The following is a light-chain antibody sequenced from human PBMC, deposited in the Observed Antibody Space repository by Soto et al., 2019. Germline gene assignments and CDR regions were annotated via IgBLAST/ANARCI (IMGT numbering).Light chain of an antibody. CDR1: QGISSY. CDR3: QQRSNWPLT. Sequence: EIVLTQSPATLSLSPGERATLSCRASQGISSYLAWYQQKPGQAPRLLIYDASNRATSIPARFSGSGSGTDFTLTISSLEPEDFAVYYCQQRSNWPLTFGGGTEVEIK. V-gene: IGKV3-11*01. J-gene: IGKJ4*01. CDR2: DAS.